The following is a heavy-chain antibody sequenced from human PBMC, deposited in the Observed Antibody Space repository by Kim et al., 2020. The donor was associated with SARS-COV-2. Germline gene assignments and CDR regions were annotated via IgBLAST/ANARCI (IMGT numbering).Heavy chain of an antibody. V-gene: IGHV3-23*01. Sequence: GGSLRLSCAASGFTFSSYAMSWVRQAPGKGLEWVSAISGSGGSTYYADSVKGRFTISRDNSKNTLYLQMNSLRAEDTAVYYCAKTKEPHSGYDPRADYWGQGTLVTVSS. CDR3: AKTKEPHSGYDPRADY. CDR1: GFTFSSYA. D-gene: IGHD5-12*01. CDR2: ISGSGGST. J-gene: IGHJ4*02.